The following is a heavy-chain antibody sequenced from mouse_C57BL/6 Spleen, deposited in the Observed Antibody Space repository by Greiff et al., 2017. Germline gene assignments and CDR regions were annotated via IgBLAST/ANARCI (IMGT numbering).Heavy chain of an antibody. Sequence: VQLVESGAELVKPGASVKISCKASGYAFSSYWMNWVKQRPGKGLEWIGQIYPGDGDTNYNGKFKGKATLTADKSSSTAYMQLSSLTSEDSAVYFCARRGGNYFSWFAYWGQGTLVTVSA. J-gene: IGHJ3*01. CDR1: GYAFSSYW. V-gene: IGHV1-80*01. D-gene: IGHD2-1*01. CDR3: ARRGGNYFSWFAY. CDR2: IYPGDGDT.